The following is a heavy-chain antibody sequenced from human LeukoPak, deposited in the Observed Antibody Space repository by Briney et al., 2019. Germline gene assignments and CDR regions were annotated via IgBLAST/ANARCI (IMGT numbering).Heavy chain of an antibody. CDR1: GGSISSGGYC. D-gene: IGHD6-19*01. Sequence: SETLSLTCTVSGGSISSGGYCWSWIRQHPGKGLEWIGYIYYSGSTYYNPSLKSRVTISVDTSKNQFSLKLSSVTAADTAVYYCASTIAVQDPNAFDIWGQGTMVTVSS. V-gene: IGHV4-31*03. CDR3: ASTIAVQDPNAFDI. J-gene: IGHJ3*02. CDR2: IYYSGST.